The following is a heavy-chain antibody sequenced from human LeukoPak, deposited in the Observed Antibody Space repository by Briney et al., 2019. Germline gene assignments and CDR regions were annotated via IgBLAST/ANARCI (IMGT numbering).Heavy chain of an antibody. CDR1: GFTFSSYA. CDR3: AKYSSGSLLTATFDL. J-gene: IGHJ2*01. D-gene: IGHD6-19*01. CDR2: ISGSGGST. Sequence: GGSLRLSCAASGFTFSSYAMSWVRQAPGKGLEWVSAISGSGGSTYYADSVKGRFTISRDNSKNTLYLQMNSLRAEDTAVYYCAKYSSGSLLTATFDLWGRGTLVTVSS. V-gene: IGHV3-23*01.